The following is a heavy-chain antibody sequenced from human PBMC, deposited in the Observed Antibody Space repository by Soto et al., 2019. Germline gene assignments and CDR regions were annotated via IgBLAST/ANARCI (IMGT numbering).Heavy chain of an antibody. D-gene: IGHD6-19*01. Sequence: SVKVSCKAPGGTFSSYAISWVRQAPGQGLEWMGGIIPIFGTANYAQKFQGRVTITADESTSTAYMELSSLRSEDTAVYYCARGAPIAVAGRYNWFDPWGQGTLVTVSS. CDR2: IIPIFGTA. CDR1: GGTFSSYA. CDR3: ARGAPIAVAGRYNWFDP. V-gene: IGHV1-69*13. J-gene: IGHJ5*02.